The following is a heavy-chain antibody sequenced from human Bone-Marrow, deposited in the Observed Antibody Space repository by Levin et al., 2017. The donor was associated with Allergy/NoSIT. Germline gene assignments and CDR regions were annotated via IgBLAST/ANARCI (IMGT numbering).Heavy chain of an antibody. J-gene: IGHJ4*02. D-gene: IGHD6-19*01. Sequence: GGSLRLSCAASGFTFSSSDMHWVRQPTGKGLEWVSAIGTGGDTYYPDSVKGRFTISRENAKNSLYLQMYSLKVEDTATYFCATQFQWWGQGTLVAVSS. CDR3: ATQFQW. CDR1: GFTFSSSD. V-gene: IGHV3-13*04. CDR2: IGTGGDT.